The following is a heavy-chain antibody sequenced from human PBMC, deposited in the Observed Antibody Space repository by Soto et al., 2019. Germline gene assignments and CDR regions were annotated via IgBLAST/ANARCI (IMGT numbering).Heavy chain of an antibody. CDR1: GFTFSSYW. CDR3: GIDAGRRFDY. Sequence: EVQLVESGGGLVQPGGSLRLSCAASGFTFSSYWMTWARQAPGKGLEWVASMNRDGSEKRYVDSVEGRFTISRDNAKNSLFLQMNSLSPDDTAVYYCGIDAGRRFDYWGHGSLVTVSS. J-gene: IGHJ4*01. CDR2: MNRDGSEK. D-gene: IGHD6-13*01. V-gene: IGHV3-7*01.